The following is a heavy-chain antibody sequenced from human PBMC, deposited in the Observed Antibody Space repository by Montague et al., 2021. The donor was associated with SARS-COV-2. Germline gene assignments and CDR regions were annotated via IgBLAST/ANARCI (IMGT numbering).Heavy chain of an antibody. CDR2: IYYSGST. CDR1: GGSISSSY. D-gene: IGHD3-10*01. V-gene: IGHV4-59*08. J-gene: IGHJ4*02. Sequence: SETLSLTCTVYGGSISSSYWTWIRQPPGKGLEWIGYIYYSGSTSYNPSLKGRVTMSVDTSKNQFSLKLSSVTAADTAVYYCARSSGGYSTFDFGGQGALVTV. CDR3: ARSSGGYSTFDF.